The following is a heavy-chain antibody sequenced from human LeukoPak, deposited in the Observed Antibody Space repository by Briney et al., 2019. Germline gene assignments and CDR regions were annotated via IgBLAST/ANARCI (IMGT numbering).Heavy chain of an antibody. J-gene: IGHJ4*02. V-gene: IGHV3-21*01. CDR1: GFTFSTYS. Sequence: SGGSLRLSCVASGFTFSTYSMNWVRQAPGKGLEWVSSITSSSSSIYYADSVKGRFTISRDNAKNSLYLQMSSLRAEDTAVYYCARARGPLGYWGQGTLVTVSS. D-gene: IGHD3-16*01. CDR2: ITSSSSSI. CDR3: ARARGPLGY.